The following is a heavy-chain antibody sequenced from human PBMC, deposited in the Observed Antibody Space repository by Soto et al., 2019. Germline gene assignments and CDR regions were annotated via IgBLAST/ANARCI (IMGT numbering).Heavy chain of an antibody. V-gene: IGHV4-39*07. CDR3: ARDAMTTVIPYYYSPGMDV. D-gene: IGHD4-17*01. CDR1: GGSISSSSYY. J-gene: IGHJ6*02. Sequence: PSETLSLTCTVSGGSISSSSYYWGWIRQPPGKGLEWIGSIYYSGSTYYNPSLKSRVTISVDTSKNQFSLKLSSVTAADTAVYYCARDAMTTVIPYYYSPGMDVWGQGTTVTVSS. CDR2: IYYSGST.